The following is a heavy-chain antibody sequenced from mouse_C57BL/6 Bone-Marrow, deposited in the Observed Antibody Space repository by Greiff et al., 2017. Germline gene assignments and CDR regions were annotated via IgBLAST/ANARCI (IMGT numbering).Heavy chain of an antibody. Sequence: QVQLKQPGAELVMPGASVKLSCKASGYTFTSYWLHWVKQRPGQGLEWIGEIDPSDSYTNYNQKVKGKSTLTVDKSSSTAYMQLSSLTSEDSAVYYCAREGGGSSLFAYWGQGTLVTVSA. CDR2: IDPSDSYT. V-gene: IGHV1-69*01. CDR3: AREGGGSSLFAY. J-gene: IGHJ3*01. D-gene: IGHD1-1*01. CDR1: GYTFTSYW.